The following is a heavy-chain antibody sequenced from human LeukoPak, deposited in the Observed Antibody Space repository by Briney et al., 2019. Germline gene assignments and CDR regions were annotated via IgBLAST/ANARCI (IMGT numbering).Heavy chain of an antibody. V-gene: IGHV4-34*01. CDR2: INHSGST. Sequence: SETLSLTCAVYGGSFSGYYWSWIRQPPGKGLEWIGEINHSGSTNYNPSLKSRVTISVDTSKNQFSLKLSSVTAADTAVYYCARGIAAVLEFDPWGQGTLVTVSS. D-gene: IGHD6-13*01. CDR3: ARGIAAVLEFDP. CDR1: GGSFSGYY. J-gene: IGHJ5*02.